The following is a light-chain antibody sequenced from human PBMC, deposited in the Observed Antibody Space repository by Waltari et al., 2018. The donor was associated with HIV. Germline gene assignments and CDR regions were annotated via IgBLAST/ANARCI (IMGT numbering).Light chain of an antibody. V-gene: IGKV3-20*01. CDR1: QSVSSYY. CDR2: GAS. CDR3: QQYGASPPIT. Sequence: EIVLTQSPGSLSLSPGARATLSCKASQSVSSYYLAWYQHKSGQAPSLLIYGASSRATGIPDRFSGSGSGTDFILTISRLEPEDFAVYYCQQYGASPPITFGQGTRLEIK. J-gene: IGKJ5*01.